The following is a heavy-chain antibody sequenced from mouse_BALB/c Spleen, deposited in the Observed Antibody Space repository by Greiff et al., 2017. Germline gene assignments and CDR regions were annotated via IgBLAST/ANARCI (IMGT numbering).Heavy chain of an antibody. CDR2: ISDGGSYT. D-gene: IGHD1-1*01. V-gene: IGHV5-4*02. Sequence: EVMLVESGGGLVKPGGSLKLSCAASGFTFSDYYMYWVRQTPEKRLEWVATISDGGSYTYYPDSVKGRFTISRDNAKNNLYLQMSSLKSEDTAMYYCARAEVYYGSRGDAMDYWGQGTSVTVSS. CDR1: GFTFSDYY. CDR3: ARAEVYYGSRGDAMDY. J-gene: IGHJ4*01.